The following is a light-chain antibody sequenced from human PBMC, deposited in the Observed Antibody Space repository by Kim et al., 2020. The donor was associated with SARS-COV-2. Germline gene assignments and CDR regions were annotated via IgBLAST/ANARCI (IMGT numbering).Light chain of an antibody. CDR1: QSVSSY. V-gene: IGKV3-11*01. J-gene: IGKJ1*01. CDR2: DAF. CDR3: QQRSNWT. Sequence: EIVLTQSPATLSLSPGERATLSCRASQSVSSYLAWYQQKPGQPPRLLIYDAFNRATGIPARFSGSGSGTDFTLTISSLEPEDFAVYYCQQRSNWTFGQGTKVDIK.